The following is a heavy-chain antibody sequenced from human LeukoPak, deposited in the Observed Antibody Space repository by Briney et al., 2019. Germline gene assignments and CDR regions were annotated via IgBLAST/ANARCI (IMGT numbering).Heavy chain of an antibody. CDR2: IYHTGTT. Sequence: SETLSLTCAVSGYSISNAYYWGWIRQPPGKGLEWIGTIYHTGTTSYNSSLESRVTMSVDTSKNQFSLKLSSVTAADAAIYYCARQGDDYGAMDYWGQGTLVSVSS. CDR3: ARQGDDYGAMDY. D-gene: IGHD4/OR15-4a*01. V-gene: IGHV4-38-2*01. J-gene: IGHJ4*02. CDR1: GYSISNAYY.